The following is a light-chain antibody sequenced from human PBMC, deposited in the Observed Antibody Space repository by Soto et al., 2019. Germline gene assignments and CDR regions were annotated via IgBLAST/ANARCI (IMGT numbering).Light chain of an antibody. V-gene: IGLV2-14*01. CDR1: TSDISGYNS. Sequence: QSALTQPASVSGSPGQSITISCTGTTSDISGYNSVSWYQKLPGKAPKLVIFEVTHRPSGVSNRFSGSKSGNTASLTISGLQAEDEADYYCSSYTSSSPVIFGGGTQLTVL. CDR3: SSYTSSSPVI. CDR2: EVT. J-gene: IGLJ2*01.